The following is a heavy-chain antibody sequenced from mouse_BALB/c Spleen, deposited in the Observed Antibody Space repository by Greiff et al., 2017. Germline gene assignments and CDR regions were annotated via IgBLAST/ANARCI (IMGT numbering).Heavy chain of an antibody. CDR1: GFNFKDTY. D-gene: IGHD3-1*01. V-gene: IGHV14-3*02. CDR2: IDPANGNT. CDR3: ASCSSGYYAMDY. Sequence: VQLQQSGAELVKPGASVKLSCTASGFNFKDTYMHWVKQRPEQGLEWIGRIDPANGNTKYDPKFQGKATITADTSSNTAYLQLSSLTSEDTADYYCASCSSGYYAMDYWGQGTSVTVSS. J-gene: IGHJ4*01.